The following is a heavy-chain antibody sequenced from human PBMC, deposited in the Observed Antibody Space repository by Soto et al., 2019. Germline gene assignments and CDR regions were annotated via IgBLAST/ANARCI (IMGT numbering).Heavy chain of an antibody. D-gene: IGHD3-10*01. V-gene: IGHV3-23*01. CDR3: AKGSWVHHGAEGGNGVDP. Sequence: EVQFLESGGGLVQPGGSLSLSCAASGVTFSNYAMNWVRQAPGKGLEWVSGISHSGSSTYYADSVKGRFTISRDNSKNTLFLPMNSLPAEDTAVYYCAKGSWVHHGAEGGNGVDPWGQGTLVTVSS. J-gene: IGHJ5*02. CDR1: GVTFSNYA. CDR2: ISHSGSST.